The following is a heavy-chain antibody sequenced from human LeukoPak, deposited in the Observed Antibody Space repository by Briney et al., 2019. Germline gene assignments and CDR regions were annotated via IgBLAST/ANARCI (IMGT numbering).Heavy chain of an antibody. J-gene: IGHJ4*02. V-gene: IGHV4-61*02. CDR2: IHTSGST. CDR3: ARHGQSSDY. Sequence: NPSETLSLTYTVSGGSVGSGIYYWDWIRQTAGKGLEWIGRIHTSGSTKYSPSLKSRLTILIDTSRNQVSLNLSSVTAADTAIYYCARHGQSSDYWGPGTVVTVSS. D-gene: IGHD3/OR15-3a*01. CDR1: GGSVGSGIYY.